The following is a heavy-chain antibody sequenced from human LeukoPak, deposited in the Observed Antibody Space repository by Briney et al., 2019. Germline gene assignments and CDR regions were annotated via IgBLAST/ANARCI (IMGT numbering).Heavy chain of an antibody. CDR3: ARGAVVVPAAPFDY. Sequence: SETLSLTCTVSGGSISSYYWSWIRQPPGKGLEWIGYIYYSGSTNYNPSLKSRVTISVDTSKNQFSLKLSSVTAADTAVYYCARGAVVVPAAPFDYWGQGTLVTVSS. CDR2: IYYSGST. J-gene: IGHJ4*02. CDR1: GGSISSYY. D-gene: IGHD2-2*01. V-gene: IGHV4-59*08.